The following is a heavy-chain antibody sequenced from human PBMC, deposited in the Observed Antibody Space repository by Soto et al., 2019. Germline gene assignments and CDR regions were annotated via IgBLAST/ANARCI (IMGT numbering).Heavy chain of an antibody. CDR2: IYYSGST. J-gene: IGHJ4*02. V-gene: IGHV4-59*01. CDR1: GGSISSYY. D-gene: IGHD6-6*01. CDR3: ARAKFEFSSSSGGILDY. Sequence: SETLSLTCTVSGGSISSYYWSWIRQPPGKGLEWIGYIYYSGSTNYNPSLKSRVTISVDTSKNQFSLKLSSVTAADTAVYYCARAKFEFSSSSGGILDYRGQGTLVTVSS.